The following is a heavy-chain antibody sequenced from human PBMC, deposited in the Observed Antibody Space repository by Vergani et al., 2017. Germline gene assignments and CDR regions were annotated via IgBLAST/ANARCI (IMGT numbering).Heavy chain of an antibody. CDR3: TRSECSGTTCYGHYFDL. Sequence: VELLESGGGLAQPGGSLRVSCSASGFRVTTYYMSWVRQAPGKGLEWVSVIKSDGRTSYAESVRGRFTISRDTSRNAVYLQMNILRVEDTGGYYCTRSECSGTTCYGHYFDLWGHGILVTVSS. V-gene: IGHV3-66*02. D-gene: IGHD2-15*01. CDR1: GFRVTTYY. J-gene: IGHJ4*01. CDR2: IKSDGRT.